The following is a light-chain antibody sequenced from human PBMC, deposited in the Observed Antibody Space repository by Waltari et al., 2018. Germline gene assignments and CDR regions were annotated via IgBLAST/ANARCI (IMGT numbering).Light chain of an antibody. CDR3: QQYYTTPPT. CDR2: WTS. J-gene: IGKJ4*01. Sequence: DIVMTQSPDSLAVSLGERATIHCTSSQSVLYRSNNKNCLAWYQQKPGQSPKLLIYWTSTRESGVPDRFSGGGSGTDFTLTISSLQAEDVAVYYCQQYYTTPPTFGGGTKVEIK. CDR1: QSVLYRSNNKNC. V-gene: IGKV4-1*01.